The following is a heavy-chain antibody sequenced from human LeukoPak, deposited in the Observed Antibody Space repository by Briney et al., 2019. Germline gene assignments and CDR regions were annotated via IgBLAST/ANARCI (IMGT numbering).Heavy chain of an antibody. CDR2: ISYDGSNK. V-gene: IGHV3-30*18. D-gene: IGHD3-9*01. J-gene: IGHJ4*02. Sequence: GGSLRLSCAASGFTFSSYWMSWVRQAPGKGLEWVAVISYDGSNKYYAGSVKGRFTISRDNSKNTLYLQMNGLRAEDTAVYYCAKDYDITRYFDYWGQGTLVTVSS. CDR1: GFTFSSYW. CDR3: AKDYDITRYFDY.